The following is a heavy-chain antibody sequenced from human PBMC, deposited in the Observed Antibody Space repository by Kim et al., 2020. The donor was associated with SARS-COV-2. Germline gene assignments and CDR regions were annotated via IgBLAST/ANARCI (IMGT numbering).Heavy chain of an antibody. V-gene: IGHV4-4*02. CDR3: AREGFGDLAFDS. D-gene: IGHD3-10*01. J-gene: IGHJ4*02. Sequence: SETLSLTCDVSGGSIRSSDWWTWVRQPPGKGLEWFGEINHSGTTNYNPSLKSRVTMSVDKSKNQFSLNLSSVTAADTAVYYCAREGFGDLAFDSWGQGTL. CDR1: GGSIRSSDW. CDR2: INHSGTT.